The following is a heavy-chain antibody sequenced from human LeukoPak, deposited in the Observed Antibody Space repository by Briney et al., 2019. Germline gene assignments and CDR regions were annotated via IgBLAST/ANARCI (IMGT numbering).Heavy chain of an antibody. J-gene: IGHJ4*02. CDR2: IKGGESAR. CDR3: ARDVVGSLDY. D-gene: IGHD1-26*01. CDR1: GFTFSTYW. V-gene: IGHV3-7*01. Sequence: PGGSLRLSCAASGFTFSTYWMAWVRQAPGKGLEWVANIKGGESARHQADSVKGRFTISRDNTQNSVYLQMSSLRGEDTAVYYCARDVVGSLDYWGQGTLVTVSS.